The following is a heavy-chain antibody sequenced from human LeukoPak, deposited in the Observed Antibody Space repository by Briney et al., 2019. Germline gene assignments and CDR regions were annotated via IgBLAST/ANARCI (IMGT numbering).Heavy chain of an antibody. J-gene: IGHJ4*02. CDR1: GGSFSGYY. Sequence: SETLSLTCAVYGGSFSGYYWSWIRQPPGKGLEWIGEINHSGSTSYNPSLKSRVTMSLDTSKSQFSLKLSSVTAADTAVYYCVRSYCSSSRCPVRYWGREPWSPSPQ. CDR3: VRSYCSSSRCPVRY. D-gene: IGHD2-2*01. CDR2: INHSGST. V-gene: IGHV4-34*01.